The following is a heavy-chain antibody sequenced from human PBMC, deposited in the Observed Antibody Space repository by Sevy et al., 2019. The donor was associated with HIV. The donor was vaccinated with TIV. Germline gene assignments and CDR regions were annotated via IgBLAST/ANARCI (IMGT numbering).Heavy chain of an antibody. CDR1: GGTFSSYA. J-gene: IGHJ4*02. Sequence: ASVKVSCKASGGTFSSYAISWVRQAPGQELEWMGGIIPIFGTANYAQKFQGRVTITADESTRTAYMELSSLRSEDTAVYYCARLRDGVMAYWGQGTLVTVSS. CDR3: ARLRDGVMAY. CDR2: IIPIFGTA. V-gene: IGHV1-69*13. D-gene: IGHD3-16*01.